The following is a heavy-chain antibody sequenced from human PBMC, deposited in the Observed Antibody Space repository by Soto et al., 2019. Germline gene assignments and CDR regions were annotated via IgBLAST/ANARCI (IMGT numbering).Heavy chain of an antibody. Sequence: GASVKVSCKASGYTFTSYYMHWVRQAPGQGLEWMGIINPSGGSTSYAQKFQGRVTMTRDTSTSTVYMELSSLRSEDTAVYYCAREMAAAGTTHAEYFQHWGQGTLVTVPS. CDR3: AREMAAAGTTHAEYFQH. D-gene: IGHD6-13*01. V-gene: IGHV1-46*03. J-gene: IGHJ1*01. CDR1: GYTFTSYY. CDR2: INPSGGST.